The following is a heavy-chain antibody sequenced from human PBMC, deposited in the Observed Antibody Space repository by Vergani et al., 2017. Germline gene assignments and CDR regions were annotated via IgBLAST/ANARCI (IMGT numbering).Heavy chain of an antibody. V-gene: IGHV3-11*01. Sequence: QVQLVESGGGLVKPGGSLRLSCAASGFSFSDHYMTWIRQAPGKGLEWVSYISNSGNTLEYADSVKGRFSISRDNVKSSLFLQMDSLRAEDTAVYYCARDHRDYNNYPGTFDIWCQGSMVTVSS. CDR3: ARDHRDYNNYPGTFDI. J-gene: IGHJ3*02. D-gene: IGHD5-24*01. CDR2: ISNSGNTL. CDR1: GFSFSDHY.